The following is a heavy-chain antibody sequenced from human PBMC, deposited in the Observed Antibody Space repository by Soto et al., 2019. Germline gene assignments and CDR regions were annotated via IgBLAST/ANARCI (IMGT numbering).Heavy chain of an antibody. J-gene: IGHJ6*02. CDR3: ARVRKSGYHGYYYYGMDV. CDR2: IIPIFGTA. Sequence: GASVKVSCKASGGTFSSYAISWVRQAPGQGLEWMGGIIPIFGTANYAQKFQGRVTITADESTSTAYMELSSLRSEDTAVYYCARVRKSGYHGYYYYGMDVWGQGTTVTVSS. CDR1: GGTFSSYA. D-gene: IGHD5-12*01. V-gene: IGHV1-69*13.